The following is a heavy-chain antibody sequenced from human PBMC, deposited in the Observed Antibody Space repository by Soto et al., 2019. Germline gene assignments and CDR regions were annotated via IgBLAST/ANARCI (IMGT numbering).Heavy chain of an antibody. Sequence: SETLSLTCTVSGGSISSGGYYWSWIRQHPGKGLEWIGYIYHSGSTYYNPSLKSRVTISVDTSKNQFSLKLSSVTAADTAVYYCAREGHFGVVPRAFDIWGQGTMVTVSS. D-gene: IGHD3-3*01. CDR1: GGSISSGGYY. CDR3: AREGHFGVVPRAFDI. V-gene: IGHV4-31*03. J-gene: IGHJ3*02. CDR2: IYHSGST.